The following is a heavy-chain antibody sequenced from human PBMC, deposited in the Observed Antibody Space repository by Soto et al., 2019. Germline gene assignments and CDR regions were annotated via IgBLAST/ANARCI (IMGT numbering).Heavy chain of an antibody. Sequence: EVQLVESGGGLVQPGGSLRLSCAASGFTFSSYWMHWVRQAPGKGLVWVSRISSDGSSTTYADSVKGRFTISRDNAKNTLYLQMNSLRAEDTAVYYCVGVPTGGYAFSLDDYWGQGTLVTVSS. CDR2: ISSDGSST. J-gene: IGHJ4*02. CDR3: VGVPTGGYAFSLDDY. V-gene: IGHV3-74*01. CDR1: GFTFSSYW. D-gene: IGHD5-12*01.